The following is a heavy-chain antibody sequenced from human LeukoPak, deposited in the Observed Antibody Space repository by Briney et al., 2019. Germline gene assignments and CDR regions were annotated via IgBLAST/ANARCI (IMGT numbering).Heavy chain of an antibody. Sequence: PSDTLSLTCAVSGYSISSNHWWGWIRQPPGKGLEWIGYIFYAGSTYYNPSLKGRVTLSVDKSKNQFSLKLSSVTAADTAVYYCARGTGYSSGCPDYWGQGTLVTVSS. D-gene: IGHD6-19*01. J-gene: IGHJ4*02. CDR1: GYSISSNHW. V-gene: IGHV4-28*03. CDR2: IFYAGST. CDR3: ARGTGYSSGCPDY.